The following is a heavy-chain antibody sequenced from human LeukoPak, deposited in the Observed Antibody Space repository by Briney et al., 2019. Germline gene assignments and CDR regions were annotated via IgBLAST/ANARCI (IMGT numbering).Heavy chain of an antibody. CDR2: IWYDGSNK. Sequence: PGRSLRLSCAASGFTSSSYGMHWVRQAPGKGLEWVAVIWYDGSNKYYADSVKGRFTISRDNSKNTLYLQMNSLRAEDTAVYYCARDQVIAAAGIGYWGQGTLVTVSS. CDR1: GFTSSSYG. V-gene: IGHV3-33*01. D-gene: IGHD6-13*01. J-gene: IGHJ4*02. CDR3: ARDQVIAAAGIGY.